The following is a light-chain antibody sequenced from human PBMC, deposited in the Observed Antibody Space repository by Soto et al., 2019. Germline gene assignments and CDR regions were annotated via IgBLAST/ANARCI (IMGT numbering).Light chain of an antibody. CDR2: GAS. V-gene: IGKV3-15*01. Sequence: EIVMTQSPATLSVSPGERVTLSCRASQSVSSYLAWYQQKPGQAPRLLIYGASTRATGTPVRFSGSGSGTEFTLTISSLQSEDFVVYYCQHYNNWPLTFGGGTKV. CDR3: QHYNNWPLT. CDR1: QSVSSY. J-gene: IGKJ4*01.